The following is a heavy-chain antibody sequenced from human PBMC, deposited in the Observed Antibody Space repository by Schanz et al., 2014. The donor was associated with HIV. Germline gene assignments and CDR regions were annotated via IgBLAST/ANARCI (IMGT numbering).Heavy chain of an antibody. D-gene: IGHD6-19*01. CDR1: GFIFADYA. Sequence: EVQLVESGGGLVQPGRSLRLSCAASGFIFADYAMHWVRQAPGKGLEWAQTISWNSGSIGYADSVKGRFTISRDNAKNSLYLQMNSLRAEDTALYYCAKDNGWPLASYYGMDVWGQGTTVTVSS. CDR2: ISWNSGSI. CDR3: AKDNGWPLASYYGMDV. J-gene: IGHJ6*02. V-gene: IGHV3-9*01.